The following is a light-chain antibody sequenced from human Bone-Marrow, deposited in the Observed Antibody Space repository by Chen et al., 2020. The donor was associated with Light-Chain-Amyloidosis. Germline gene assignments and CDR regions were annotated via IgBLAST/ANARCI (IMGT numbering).Light chain of an antibody. V-gene: IGLV2-14*01. CDR3: SSYTSSSTLV. Sequence: SALTQPASVSGSPGQSITISCTGTSSDVGGYNYVSWHQQHPGKAPKLMIYDVSNRPSGVSNRFSGSKSGNTASLTISGLQAEDEADYYCSSYTSSSTLVFGGGTKLTVL. J-gene: IGLJ2*01. CDR2: DVS. CDR1: SSDVGGYNY.